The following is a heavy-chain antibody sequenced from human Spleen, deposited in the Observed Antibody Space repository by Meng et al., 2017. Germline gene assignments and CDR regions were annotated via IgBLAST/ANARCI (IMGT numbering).Heavy chain of an antibody. V-gene: IGHV3-7*01. Sequence: GESLKISCAASGFTFSTYCMTWVRQTPGKGLEWVANIKEDGSEKYYVDSVKGRFTISRDNAKNSLYLQMNSRRAEDTAVYYCAREDYLGSGSYSNPFYHYGMDVWGRGTTVTVSS. CDR2: IKEDGSEK. D-gene: IGHD3-10*01. CDR3: AREDYLGSGSYSNPFYHYGMDV. CDR1: GFTFSTYC. J-gene: IGHJ6*02.